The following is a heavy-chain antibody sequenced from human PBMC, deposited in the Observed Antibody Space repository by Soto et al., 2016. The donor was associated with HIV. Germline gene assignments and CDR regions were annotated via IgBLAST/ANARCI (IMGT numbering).Heavy chain of an antibody. CDR1: GFTFSSYA. D-gene: IGHD5-18*01. Sequence: EVQLLESGGGLVQPGGPVRLSCAASGFTFSSYAMSWVRQAPGKGLEWVSAISGSGGSTYYADSVKGRFTISRDNSKSTLYLQMNSLRAEDTAVYYCAKDLPVDTAMVGPVDYWGQGTLVTVSS. CDR2: ISGSGGST. CDR3: AKDLPVDTAMVGPVDY. V-gene: IGHV3-23*01. J-gene: IGHJ4*02.